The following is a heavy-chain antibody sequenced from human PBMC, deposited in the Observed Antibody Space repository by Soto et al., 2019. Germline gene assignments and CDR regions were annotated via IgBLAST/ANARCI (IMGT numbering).Heavy chain of an antibody. V-gene: IGHV3-30-3*01. CDR2: ISDDGSNK. D-gene: IGHD1-26*01. Sequence: QVQLVESGGGVVQPGRSLRLSCAASGFTFSSYAMHWVRQAPGKGLEWVAVISDDGSNKYYADSVKGRFTISRDNSKNTRYLQMNSLRAEDTAVYYCARDAWGLDYWGQGTLVTVSS. CDR1: GFTFSSYA. J-gene: IGHJ4*02. CDR3: ARDAWGLDY.